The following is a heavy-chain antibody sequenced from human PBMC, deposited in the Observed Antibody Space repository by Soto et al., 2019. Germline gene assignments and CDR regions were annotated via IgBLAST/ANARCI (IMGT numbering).Heavy chain of an antibody. Sequence: SETLSLTCTVSGASIRADYWIWIRQSPEKGLEWIANIHNSGDTNYNPSLQSRVTISVDTSKNQFSLKLSSVTAADTAFYYCARRGTPWNWFDPWGQGVLVTVSS. J-gene: IGHJ5*02. CDR3: ARRGTPWNWFDP. D-gene: IGHD3-16*01. CDR2: IHNSGDT. V-gene: IGHV4-59*13. CDR1: GASIRADY.